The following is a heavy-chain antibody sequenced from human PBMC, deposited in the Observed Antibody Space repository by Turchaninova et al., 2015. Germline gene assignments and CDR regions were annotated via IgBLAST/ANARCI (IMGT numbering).Heavy chain of an antibody. Sequence: EVQLVQSGAEVKKPGESLKISCKGSGYSFTSYWLGWVRQMPGKGLEWIGFVSPGDSDTRYSPSFQGRVTTYTLNPISTAYRQGGSLKASDTAMYYCARLLWDGYNCTFDYWGQGTLVTVSS. CDR1: GYSFTSYW. D-gene: IGHD5-24*01. J-gene: IGHJ4*02. V-gene: IGHV5-51*04. CDR2: VSPGDSDT. CDR3: ARLLWDGYNCTFDY.